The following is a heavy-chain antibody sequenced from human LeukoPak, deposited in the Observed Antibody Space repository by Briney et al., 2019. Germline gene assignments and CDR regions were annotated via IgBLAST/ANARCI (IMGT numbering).Heavy chain of an antibody. Sequence: SDTLSLTCTVSGGSISGYYWSWVRQPPGKGLEWIGLIHYSGSTTYNPSLKSRLTMSVDTSKNQFSLKLSSVTAADTAVYYCARDYGDYIGALDIWGLGTMVTVSS. V-gene: IGHV4-59*12. D-gene: IGHD4-17*01. CDR2: IHYSGST. J-gene: IGHJ3*02. CDR3: ARDYGDYIGALDI. CDR1: GGSISGYY.